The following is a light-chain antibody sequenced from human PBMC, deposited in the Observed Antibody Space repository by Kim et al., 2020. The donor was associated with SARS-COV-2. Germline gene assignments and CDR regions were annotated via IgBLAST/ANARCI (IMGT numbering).Light chain of an antibody. Sequence: GQRVTISCSGSSSNIESNYVYWYQQVPGTAPKVPIYRSNQWPSGVPDRFSGSKSGTSASLAISGLRSEDEADYYCAAWDDSLSGRVFGGGTKLTVL. V-gene: IGLV1-47*01. CDR2: RSN. CDR1: SSNIESNY. J-gene: IGLJ3*02. CDR3: AAWDDSLSGRV.